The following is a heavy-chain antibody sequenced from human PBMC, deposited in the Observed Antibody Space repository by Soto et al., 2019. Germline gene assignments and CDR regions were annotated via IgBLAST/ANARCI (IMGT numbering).Heavy chain of an antibody. V-gene: IGHV3-23*01. Sequence: RRLSCAASGFTFSNYAMSWVRQAPGKGLEWVSAISGSGGSTYYADSVKGRFTISRDNSKNTLYLQMNSLRAEDTAVYYCAKGYCSGGSCTGFDYWGRGTLVTVSS. CDR1: GFTFSNYA. CDR3: AKGYCSGGSCTGFDY. J-gene: IGHJ4*02. CDR2: ISGSGGST. D-gene: IGHD2-15*01.